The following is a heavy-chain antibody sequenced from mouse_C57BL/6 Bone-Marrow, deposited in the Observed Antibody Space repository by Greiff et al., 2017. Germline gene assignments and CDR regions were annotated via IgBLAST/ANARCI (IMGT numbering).Heavy chain of an antibody. CDR2: IYPRSGNT. V-gene: IGHV1-81*01. CDR1: GYTFTSYG. J-gene: IGHJ2*01. D-gene: IGHD1-1*01. Sequence: VQLQQSGAELARPGASVKLSCKASGYTFTSYGISWVKQRTGQGLEWIGEIYPRSGNTYYNEKFKGKATRTAAKSSSTAYMELRSLTSADSAVYVCARRPIGITTVVAFDYWGQGTTLTVSS. CDR3: ARRPIGITTVVAFDY.